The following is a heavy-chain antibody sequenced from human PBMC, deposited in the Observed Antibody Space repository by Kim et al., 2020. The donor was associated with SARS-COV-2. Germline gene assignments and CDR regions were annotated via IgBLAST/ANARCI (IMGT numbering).Heavy chain of an antibody. CDR2: INHSGST. D-gene: IGHD3-22*01. V-gene: IGHV4-34*01. CDR3: ARGKDSYYDSSGYFYFDY. J-gene: IGHJ4*02. CDR1: GGSFSGYY. Sequence: SETLSLTCAVYGGSFSGYYWSWIRQPPGKGLEWIGEINHSGSTNYNPSLKSRVTISVDTSKNQFSLKLSSVTAADTAVYYCARGKDSYYDSSGYFYFDYWGPGTLVTVSS.